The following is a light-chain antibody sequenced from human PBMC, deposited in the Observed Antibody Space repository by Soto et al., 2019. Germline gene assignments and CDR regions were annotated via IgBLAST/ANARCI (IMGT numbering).Light chain of an antibody. Sequence: EIVMTQSPATLSVSPGERATLSCRASQSVTTNLAWYQQKPGQAPRLLIYGASTRATGIPARFSASGSGTEFTLTISSLQSEDFALYYCQQYNNWLTFGGGTKVEIK. V-gene: IGKV3-15*01. J-gene: IGKJ4*01. CDR1: QSVTTN. CDR3: QQYNNWLT. CDR2: GAS.